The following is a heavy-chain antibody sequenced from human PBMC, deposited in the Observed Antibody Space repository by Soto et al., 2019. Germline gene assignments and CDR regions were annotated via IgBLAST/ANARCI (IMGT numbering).Heavy chain of an antibody. Sequence: PSETLSLTCTVSGGSISSSSYYWGWIRQPPGKGLEWIGSIYYSGSTYYNPSLKSRVTISVDTSKNQFSLKLSSVTAADTAMYYCARHPQWLARYYFDYWGQGTLVTVSS. CDR1: GGSISSSSYY. J-gene: IGHJ4*02. D-gene: IGHD6-19*01. CDR2: IYYSGST. V-gene: IGHV4-39*01. CDR3: ARHPQWLARYYFDY.